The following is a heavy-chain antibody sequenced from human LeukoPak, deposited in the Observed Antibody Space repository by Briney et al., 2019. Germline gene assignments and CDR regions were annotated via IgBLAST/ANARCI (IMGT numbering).Heavy chain of an antibody. CDR3: ASFGIAVALGSY. CDR2: IYYSGST. D-gene: IGHD6-19*01. Sequence: PSETLSLTCTVSGGSISSSSYYWGWIRQPPGKGLEWIGSIYYSGSTYYNPSLKSRVTISVDTSKNQFSLKLSSVTAADTAVYYCASFGIAVALGSYWGQGTLVTVSS. J-gene: IGHJ4*02. V-gene: IGHV4-39*07. CDR1: GGSISSSSYY.